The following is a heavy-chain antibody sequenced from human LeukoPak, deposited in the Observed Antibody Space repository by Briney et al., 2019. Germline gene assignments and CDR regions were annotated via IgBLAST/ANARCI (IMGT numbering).Heavy chain of an antibody. Sequence: ASVKVSCKASGGTFSSYAISWVRQGPGQGLEWMGGIIPIFGTANYAQKFQGRVTITTDESTSTAYMELSSLRSEDTAVYYCARVAGYCSGGSCPTYFDYWGQGTLVTVSS. D-gene: IGHD2-15*01. CDR2: IIPIFGTA. V-gene: IGHV1-69*05. CDR1: GGTFSSYA. J-gene: IGHJ4*02. CDR3: ARVAGYCSGGSCPTYFDY.